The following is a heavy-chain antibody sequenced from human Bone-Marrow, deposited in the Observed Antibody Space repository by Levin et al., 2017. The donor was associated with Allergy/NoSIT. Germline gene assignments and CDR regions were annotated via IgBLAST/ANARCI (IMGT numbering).Heavy chain of an antibody. J-gene: IGHJ4*02. CDR1: GFTFSSYG. Sequence: GESLKISCAASGFTFSSYGMHWVRQAPGKGLEWVAVIWYDGSNKYYADSVKGRFTISRDNSKNTLYLQMNSLRAEDTAVYYCARGPAGNVLRFLEWLLPYYFDYWGQGTLVTVSS. D-gene: IGHD3-3*01. CDR2: IWYDGSNK. V-gene: IGHV3-33*01. CDR3: ARGPAGNVLRFLEWLLPYYFDY.